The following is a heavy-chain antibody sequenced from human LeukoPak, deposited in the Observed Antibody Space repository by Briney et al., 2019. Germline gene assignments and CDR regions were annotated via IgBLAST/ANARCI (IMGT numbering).Heavy chain of an antibody. V-gene: IGHV4-59*01. Sequence: SETLSLTCTVSGGSISSYYWSWIRQPPGKGLEWIGYIYYSGSTNYNPSLKSRVTISVDTSKNQFSLKLSSVTAADTAVYYCARDRGIAAAGVLYYYYGMDVWGQGTTVTVSS. J-gene: IGHJ6*02. CDR2: IYYSGST. D-gene: IGHD6-13*01. CDR3: ARDRGIAAAGVLYYYYGMDV. CDR1: GGSISSYY.